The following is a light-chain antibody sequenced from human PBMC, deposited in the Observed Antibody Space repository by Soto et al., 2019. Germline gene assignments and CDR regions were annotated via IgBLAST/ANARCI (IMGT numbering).Light chain of an antibody. J-gene: IGKJ1*01. CDR1: QSISSSY. V-gene: IGKV3-20*01. CDR2: GAS. CDR3: QQYGGSPWT. Sequence: EIVLTQSPGTLALSPWERGALSCRASQSISSSYLAWYQQKPGQAPRLLIYGASRRATGIADRFSGSGSGTDFTLTISRLDPEDFAVYYCQQYGGSPWTFGQGTKVDI.